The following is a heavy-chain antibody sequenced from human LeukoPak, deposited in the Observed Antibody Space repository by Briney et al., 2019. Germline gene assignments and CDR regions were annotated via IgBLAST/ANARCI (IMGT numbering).Heavy chain of an antibody. CDR2: MNPNSGNT. V-gene: IGHV1-8*01. D-gene: IGHD6-19*01. CDR1: GYTFTSYD. J-gene: IGHJ6*02. Sequence: ASVKVSCKASGYTFTSYDINWVRQATGQGLEWMGWMNPNSGNTGYAQKFQGRVTMTRNTSISTAYMELSSLRSEDTAVYYCASFSSGWYDYYYYGMDVWGQGTTVTVSS. CDR3: ASFSSGWYDYYYYGMDV.